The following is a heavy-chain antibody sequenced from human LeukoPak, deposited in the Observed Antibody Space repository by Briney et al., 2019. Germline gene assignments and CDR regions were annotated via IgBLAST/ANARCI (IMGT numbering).Heavy chain of an antibody. CDR1: GFTFSSYS. D-gene: IGHD5-24*01. V-gene: IGHV3-48*01. Sequence: PGGSLRLSCAASGFTFSSYSMNWVRQAPGKGLEWVSYISSSSSTIYYADSVKGRFTISRDNAKNSLYLQMNSLRAEDTAVYYCAREDERWLQLDYFDYWGQGTLVTVSS. CDR2: ISSSSSTI. CDR3: AREDERWLQLDYFDY. J-gene: IGHJ4*02.